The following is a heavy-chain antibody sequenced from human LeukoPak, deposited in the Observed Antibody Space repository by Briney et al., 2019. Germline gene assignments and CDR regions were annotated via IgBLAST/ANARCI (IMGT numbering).Heavy chain of an antibody. CDR2: IWYDGSNK. CDR1: GFTFSSYG. V-gene: IGHV3-33*01. D-gene: IGHD4-17*01. J-gene: IGHJ3*02. Sequence: GGSLRLSCAASGFTFSSYGMHWVRQAPGKGLEWVAVIWYDGSNKYYADSVKGRFTISRDNSKNTLYLQMNSLRAEDTAVYYCARHDYGDYVGAFDIWGQGTMVTVSS. CDR3: ARHDYGDYVGAFDI.